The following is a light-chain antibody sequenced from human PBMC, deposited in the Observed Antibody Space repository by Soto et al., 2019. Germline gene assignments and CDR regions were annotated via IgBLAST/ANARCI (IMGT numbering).Light chain of an antibody. V-gene: IGKV1-5*01. CDR2: DAS. CDR3: QQYNTYTWT. CDR1: QSISTR. J-gene: IGKJ1*01. Sequence: DIQMTQSPSTLSAAVGDRVTITCRASQSISTRLAWYQHKPGKAPKLLIYDASSLERGVPSRFSGSGSGTDFTLTISSLQPDDFATYYCQQYNTYTWTFGQGTTVDIK.